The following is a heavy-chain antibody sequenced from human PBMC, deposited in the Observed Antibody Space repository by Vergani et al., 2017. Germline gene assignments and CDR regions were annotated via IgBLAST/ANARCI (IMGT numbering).Heavy chain of an antibody. CDR3: ARVAARLFPPPGYYYYMDV. CDR2: IIPIFGTA. Sequence: QVQLVQSGAEVKKPGSSVKVSCKASGGTFSSYAISWVRQAPGQGLEWMGGIIPIFGTANYAQKFQGRVTLTADESTSTAYMELSSLRSEDTAVYYCARVAARLFPPPGYYYYMDVWGKGTTVTVSS. D-gene: IGHD6-6*01. CDR1: GGTFSSYA. J-gene: IGHJ6*03. V-gene: IGHV1-69*13.